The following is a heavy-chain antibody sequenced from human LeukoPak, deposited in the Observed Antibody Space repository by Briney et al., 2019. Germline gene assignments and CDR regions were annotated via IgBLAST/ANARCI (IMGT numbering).Heavy chain of an antibody. D-gene: IGHD2-2*01. CDR3: ARDVNIVVVPAAQGVWWFDP. CDR1: GFTFDDYA. J-gene: IGHJ5*02. Sequence: GGSLRLSCAASGFTFDDYAMHWVRQAPGKGLEWVSGISWNSGSIGYADSVKGRFTISRDNAKNSLYLQMNSLRAEDTAVYYCARDVNIVVVPAAQGVWWFDPWGQGTLVTVSS. CDR2: ISWNSGSI. V-gene: IGHV3-9*01.